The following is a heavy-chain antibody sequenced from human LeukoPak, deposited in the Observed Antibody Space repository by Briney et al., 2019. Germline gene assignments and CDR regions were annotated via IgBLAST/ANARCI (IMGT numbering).Heavy chain of an antibody. CDR1: GGSISSSSYY. CDR2: IYYSGST. Sequence: SETLSLTCTVSGGSISSSSYYWGWIRQPPGKGLEWIGSIYYSGSTYYNPSLKSRVTISADTSKNQFSLKLSSVTAADTAVYYCARDSRSWFDYWGQGTLVTVSS. J-gene: IGHJ4*02. CDR3: ARDSRSWFDY. D-gene: IGHD6-13*01. V-gene: IGHV4-39*07.